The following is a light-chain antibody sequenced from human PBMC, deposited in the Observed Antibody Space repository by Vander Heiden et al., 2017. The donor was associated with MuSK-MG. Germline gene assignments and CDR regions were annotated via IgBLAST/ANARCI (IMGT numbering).Light chain of an antibody. CDR2: DVR. CDR3: CSYTTSSTYV. Sequence: QSALTHPASVSGSPGQSIAISCTGTSSDVGAHDDVSWYQQHPGKAPKVVIYDVRNRPSGVSNRFSGSKSGNTASLTISGLQAEDEADYYCCSYTTSSTYVFGSGTRVTVL. CDR1: SSDVGAHDD. V-gene: IGLV2-14*03. J-gene: IGLJ1*01.